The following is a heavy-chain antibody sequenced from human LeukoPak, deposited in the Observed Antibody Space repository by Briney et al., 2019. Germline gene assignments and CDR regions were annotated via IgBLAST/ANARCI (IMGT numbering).Heavy chain of an antibody. J-gene: IGHJ5*02. D-gene: IGHD3-3*01. CDR1: GFTFDTYT. CDR3: AKDKPIWFDP. Sequence: GGSLRLSCAASGFTFDTYTMNWVRQAPGTGLEWVSYIDTTSTTMYYADSVKGRSTISRDNAKNSLYLQMNSLRAEDTAVYYCAKDKPIWFDPWGQGTLVTVSS. CDR2: IDTTSTTM. V-gene: IGHV3-48*01.